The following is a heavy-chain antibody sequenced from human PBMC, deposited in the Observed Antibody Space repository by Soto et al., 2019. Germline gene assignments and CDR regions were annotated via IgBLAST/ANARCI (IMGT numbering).Heavy chain of an antibody. V-gene: IGHV4-34*01. J-gene: IGHJ4*02. CDR2: INHSGST. CDR1: GGSCSGDY. D-gene: IGHD4-17*01. Sequence: PSETLSLTCAVYGGSCSGDYWSWIRQPPGKGLEWIGEINHSGSTNYNPSLKSRVTISVDTSKNQFSLKLSSVTAADTAVYYCARGLGGDYRTFDSWGQGTLVTVSS. CDR3: ARGLGGDYRTFDS.